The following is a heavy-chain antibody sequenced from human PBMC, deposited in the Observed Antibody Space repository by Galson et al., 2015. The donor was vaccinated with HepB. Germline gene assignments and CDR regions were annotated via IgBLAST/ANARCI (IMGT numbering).Heavy chain of an antibody. J-gene: IGHJ6*03. V-gene: IGHV5-10-1*01. CDR1: GYSFTSYP. D-gene: IGHD1-7*01. CDR2: IDPSDSYT. CDR3: ARPGTGLDYYYMDV. Sequence: QSGAEVKKPGESLRISCKGSGYSFTSYPIIWVRQMPGKGLEWMGRIDPSDSYTMYSPSFQGHVTISVDKFINTAYLQWSSLEASDTAMYYCARPGTGLDYYYMDVWGKGTTVTVSS.